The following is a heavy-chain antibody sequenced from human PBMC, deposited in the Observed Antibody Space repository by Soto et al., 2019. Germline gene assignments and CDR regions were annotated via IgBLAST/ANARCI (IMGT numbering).Heavy chain of an antibody. V-gene: IGHV1-69*05. CDR1: GGTFSRYA. J-gene: IGHJ2*01. D-gene: IGHD6-19*01. CDR2: ITPMFGTA. Sequence: QVQLVQSGAEVKKYGSSVKVSCKASGGTFSRYAISWVRQAPGQGLEWMGGITPMFGTANYAQRFQGRATITTNDSTSTAYRQLSSLRSDDTAVYYCAQTLGLAVAGPGRFDLWGRGTLVTVSS. CDR3: AQTLGLAVAGPGRFDL.